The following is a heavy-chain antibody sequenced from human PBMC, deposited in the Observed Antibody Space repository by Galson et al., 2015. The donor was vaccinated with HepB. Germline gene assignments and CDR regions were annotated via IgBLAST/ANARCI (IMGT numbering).Heavy chain of an antibody. D-gene: IGHD3-10*01. V-gene: IGHV3-30*18. CDR2: ISYGGSNK. CDR3: AKDRDYYGSGSLDY. CDR1: GFTFSSYG. J-gene: IGHJ4*02. Sequence: SLRLSCAASGFTFSSYGMHWVRQAPGKGLEWVAVISYGGSNKYYADSVKGRFTISRDNSKNTLYLRMNSLRAEDTAVYYCAKDRDYYGSGSLDYWGQGTLVTVSS.